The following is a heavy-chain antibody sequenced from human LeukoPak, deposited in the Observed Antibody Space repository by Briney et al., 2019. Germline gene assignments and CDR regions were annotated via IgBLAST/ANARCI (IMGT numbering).Heavy chain of an antibody. Sequence: PSQTLSLTCTVSGGSISSYYWSWIRQPPGKGLEWIGYIYYSGSTNYNPSLKSRVTISVDTSKNQFSLKLSSVTAADTAVYYCARENFKLERRRGSVDYWGQGTLVTVSS. CDR3: ARENFKLERRRGSVDY. V-gene: IGHV4-59*12. CDR2: IYYSGST. D-gene: IGHD1-1*01. J-gene: IGHJ4*02. CDR1: GGSISSYY.